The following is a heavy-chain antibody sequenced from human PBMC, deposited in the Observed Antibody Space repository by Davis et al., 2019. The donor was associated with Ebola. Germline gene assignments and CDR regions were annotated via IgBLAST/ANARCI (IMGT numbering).Heavy chain of an antibody. Sequence: ASVKVSCKCKVSGYTLAELSMHWVRQAPGKGLEWMGYFDPEDGEAIYAQNFQGRVTMTRDTSTSTVYMELSSLRSEDTAVYYCAREIVVVVAATGYYYYGMDVWGKGTTVTVSS. CDR3: AREIVVVVAATGYYYYGMDV. CDR2: FDPEDGEA. CDR1: GYTLAELS. J-gene: IGHJ6*04. V-gene: IGHV1-24*01. D-gene: IGHD2-15*01.